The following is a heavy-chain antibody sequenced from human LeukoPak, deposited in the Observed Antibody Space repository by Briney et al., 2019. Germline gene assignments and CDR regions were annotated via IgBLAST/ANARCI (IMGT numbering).Heavy chain of an antibody. Sequence: GGSLRLSCAASGFTFSSYWMHWVRQAPGKGLVWVSRINSDRSSTSYADSVKGRFTISRDNAKNTLYLQMNSLRAEDTAVYYCAREVSSSGYFDYWGQGTLVTVSS. CDR2: INSDRSST. J-gene: IGHJ4*02. V-gene: IGHV3-74*01. CDR3: AREVSSSGYFDY. D-gene: IGHD6-13*01. CDR1: GFTFSSYW.